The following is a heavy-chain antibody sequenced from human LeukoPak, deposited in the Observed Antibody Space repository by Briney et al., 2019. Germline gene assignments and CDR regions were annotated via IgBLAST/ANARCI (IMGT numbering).Heavy chain of an antibody. CDR2: INHSGST. CDR3: SGLGRSGYYFDY. Sequence: SETLSLTCAVYGGSFSGYYWSWIRQPPGKGLEWIGEINHSGSTNYNPSLKRRVTILVDATKKQSFHLLSSVTAADTAAYYCSGLGRSGYYFDYWGQGTLVTVSS. D-gene: IGHD3-3*01. CDR1: GGSFSGYY. J-gene: IGHJ4*02. V-gene: IGHV4-34*01.